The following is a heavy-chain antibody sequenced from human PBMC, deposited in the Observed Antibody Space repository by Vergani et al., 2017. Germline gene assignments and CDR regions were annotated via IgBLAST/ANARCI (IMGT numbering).Heavy chain of an antibody. CDR1: GGSISSHY. CDR2: IYYSGST. D-gene: IGHD5-24*01. J-gene: IGHJ6*02. Sequence: QVQLQESGPGLVKPSETLSLTCTVSGGSISSHYWSWIRQPPGKGLEWIGFIYYSGSTNYNPSLKSRGTISVDTSKNQFSLKLSSVTAADTAVYYCEGVEMDGVYYYYGMDVWGQGTTVTVSS. V-gene: IGHV4-59*11. CDR3: EGVEMDGVYYYYGMDV.